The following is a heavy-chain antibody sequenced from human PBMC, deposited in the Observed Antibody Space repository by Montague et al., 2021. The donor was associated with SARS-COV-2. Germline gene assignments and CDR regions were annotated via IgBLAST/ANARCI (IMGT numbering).Heavy chain of an antibody. J-gene: IGHJ5*01. D-gene: IGHD1-26*01. CDR2: IYYRGST. Sequence: SETLSLTCSVSGGSMNSYYWSWPRQPPGKGLEWIGYIYYRGSTNYNPSLKSRVTISVDTAKNQFSLNLTSVTAADTAVYYCAREATYNRFDSWGQGTLVTVSS. CDR1: GGSMNSYY. CDR3: AREATYNRFDS. V-gene: IGHV4-59*12.